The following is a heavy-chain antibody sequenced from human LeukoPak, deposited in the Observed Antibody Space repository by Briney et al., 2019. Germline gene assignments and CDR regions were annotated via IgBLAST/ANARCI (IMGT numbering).Heavy chain of an antibody. CDR1: GGSISSYY. Sequence: PSETLSLTCTVSGGSISSYYWSWIRQPPGKGLEWIGYIYTSGSTNYNPSLKSRVTISVDTSKNQFSLKLSSVTAADTAVYYCARHYYDLWTNYYCYYMDVWGKGTTVTVSS. V-gene: IGHV4-4*09. D-gene: IGHD3-3*01. CDR2: IYTSGST. CDR3: ARHYYDLWTNYYCYYMDV. J-gene: IGHJ6*03.